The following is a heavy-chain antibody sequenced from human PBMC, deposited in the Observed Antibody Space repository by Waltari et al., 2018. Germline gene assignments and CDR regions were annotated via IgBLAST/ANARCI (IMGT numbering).Heavy chain of an antibody. V-gene: IGHV4-34*01. J-gene: IGHJ4*02. Sequence: QVQLQQWGAGLLKPSETLSLPCAVYGGSFSGYYWSWIRQPPGKGLEWIGEINHSGSTNYNPSLKSRVTISVDTSKNQFSLKLSSVTAADTAVYYCARGRRVRGVIITVGPFDYWGQGTLVTVSS. D-gene: IGHD3-10*01. CDR3: ARGRRVRGVIITVGPFDY. CDR1: GGSFSGYY. CDR2: INHSGST.